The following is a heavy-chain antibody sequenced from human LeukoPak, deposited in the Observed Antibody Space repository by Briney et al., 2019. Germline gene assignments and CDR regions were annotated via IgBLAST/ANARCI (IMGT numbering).Heavy chain of an antibody. Sequence: ASVKVSCKASGYTFTSYYMDWVRQAPGQGLEWMGIINPSGGSTSYAQKFQGRITMTRDMSTSTVYMGLSSLRSEDTAVYYCAAERPVAGTRSGWFDPWGQGTLVTVSS. V-gene: IGHV1-46*01. CDR3: AAERPVAGTRSGWFDP. CDR2: INPSGGST. J-gene: IGHJ5*02. CDR1: GYTFTSYY. D-gene: IGHD6-19*01.